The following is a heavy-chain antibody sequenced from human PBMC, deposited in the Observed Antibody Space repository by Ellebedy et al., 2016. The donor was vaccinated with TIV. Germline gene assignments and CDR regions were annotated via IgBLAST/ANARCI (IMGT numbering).Heavy chain of an antibody. CDR2: ITSSSSSL. Sequence: PGGSLRLSCAASGFTFSSYSMNWVRQAPGTGLEWLSYITSSSSSLYYADSVKGRFTISRDNAKNSLSLQMDSLRAEDTAVYYCARAKNYYMDVWGKGTTVTVSS. V-gene: IGHV3-48*04. CDR1: GFTFSSYS. CDR3: ARAKNYYMDV. J-gene: IGHJ6*03.